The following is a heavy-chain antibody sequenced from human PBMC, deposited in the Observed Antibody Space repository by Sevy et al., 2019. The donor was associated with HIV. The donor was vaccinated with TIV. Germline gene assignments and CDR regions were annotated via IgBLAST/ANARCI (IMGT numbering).Heavy chain of an antibody. V-gene: IGHV1-24*01. D-gene: IGHD3-22*01. J-gene: IGHJ4*02. CDR2: FDPEDDET. CDR3: AVTKDFFDSSGYPFDY. CDR1: GYTLTQFS. Sequence: ASVKVSCKVSGYTLTQFSMHWVRQAPGKGLEWMATFDPEDDETIYAQRLQGRVTMTEDTSTDKAYMELSSLRADETSVYYWAVTKDFFDSSGYPFDYWGQGSLVTVSS.